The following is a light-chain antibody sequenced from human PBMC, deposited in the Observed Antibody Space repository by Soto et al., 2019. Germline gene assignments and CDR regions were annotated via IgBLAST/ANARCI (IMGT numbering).Light chain of an antibody. J-gene: IGLJ1*01. Sequence: QSALTQPDSVSGSPGQSITISCTGTSSDVGAYTFVSWYQQHPDKVPKLMIFDVSRRPSGVSDRISGSKSGNTASLTISGLQPDDEDDYYCSSYTSSSTHVFGSGTKLTVL. CDR2: DVS. V-gene: IGLV2-14*03. CDR3: SSYTSSSTHV. CDR1: SSDVGAYTF.